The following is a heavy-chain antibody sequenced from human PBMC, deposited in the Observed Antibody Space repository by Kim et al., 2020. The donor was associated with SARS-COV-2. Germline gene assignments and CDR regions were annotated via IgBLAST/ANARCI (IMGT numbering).Heavy chain of an antibody. Sequence: SETLSLTCAVSGGSISSSNWWSWVRQPPGKGLEWIGEIYHSGSTNYNPSLKSRVTISVDKSKNQFSLKLSSVTAADTAVYYCARDGHDYVWGSYRSGPDYWGQGTLVTVSS. CDR2: IYHSGST. J-gene: IGHJ4*02. V-gene: IGHV4-4*02. D-gene: IGHD3-16*02. CDR1: GGSISSSNW. CDR3: ARDGHDYVWGSYRSGPDY.